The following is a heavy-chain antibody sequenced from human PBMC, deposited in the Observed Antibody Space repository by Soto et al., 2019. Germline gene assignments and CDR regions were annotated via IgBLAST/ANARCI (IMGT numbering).Heavy chain of an antibody. CDR3: ANLWFGELLYYYYGMDV. J-gene: IGHJ6*02. Sequence: GGSLRLSCAASGFTFSSYAMHWVRQAPGKGLEWVAVISYDGSNKYYADSVKGRFTISRDNSKNTLYLQMNSLRAEDTAVYYCANLWFGELLYYYYGMDVWGQGTTVTVSS. CDR2: ISYDGSNK. CDR1: GFTFSSYA. V-gene: IGHV3-30-3*01. D-gene: IGHD3-10*01.